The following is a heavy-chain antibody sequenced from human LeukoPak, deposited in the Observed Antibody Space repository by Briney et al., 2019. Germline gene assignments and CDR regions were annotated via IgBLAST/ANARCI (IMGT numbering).Heavy chain of an antibody. D-gene: IGHD6-13*01. CDR1: GGSISSYY. Sequence: SETLSLTCTVSGGSISSYYWSWIRQPPGKGLEWIGYIYYSGSTNYNPSLKSRVTISVDTSKNQFSLKLSSVTAADTAVYYCARYSSRSWFDPWGQGTLVTVSS. CDR2: IYYSGST. CDR3: ARYSSRSWFDP. J-gene: IGHJ5*02. V-gene: IGHV4-59*08.